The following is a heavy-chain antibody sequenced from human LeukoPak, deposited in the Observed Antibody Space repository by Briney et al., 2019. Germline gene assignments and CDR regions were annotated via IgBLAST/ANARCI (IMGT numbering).Heavy chain of an antibody. D-gene: IGHD3-9*01. J-gene: IGHJ4*02. CDR2: TYYSGSAGST. CDR1: GDSINSGVSY. CDR3: ARHLYDKTGRPLDS. V-gene: IGHV4-39*01. Sequence: PSETLSLTCSVSGDSINSGVSYWAWIRQPPGKGLEWIGTTYYSGSAGSTYYNPSLKSRVTISVDTSKNQFSLNLSSVTAADTAIYYCARHLYDKTGRPLDSWGQGTLVTVS.